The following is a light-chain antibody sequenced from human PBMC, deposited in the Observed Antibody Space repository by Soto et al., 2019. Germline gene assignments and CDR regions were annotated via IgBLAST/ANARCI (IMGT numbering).Light chain of an antibody. CDR1: QGISSY. CDR2: AAS. Sequence: DIPLTQSPSFLSASVGDRVTITCRASQGISSYLAWYQQKPGKAPKLRIYAASTLQRGVPSRFSGSGSGTEFTLTISSLQPEDFTTYNCQRLNSYPTFGGGTKVEIK. CDR3: QRLNSYPT. J-gene: IGKJ4*01. V-gene: IGKV1-9*01.